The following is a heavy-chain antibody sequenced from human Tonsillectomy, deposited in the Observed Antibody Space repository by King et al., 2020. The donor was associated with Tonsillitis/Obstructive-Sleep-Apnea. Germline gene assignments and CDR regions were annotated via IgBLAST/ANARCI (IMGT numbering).Heavy chain of an antibody. CDR1: GYSFTSYW. J-gene: IGHJ4*02. Sequence: VQLVESGAEVKKPGESLRISCKGSGYSFTSYWISWVRQMPGKGLEWMGRIDPSDSYTNYSPSFQVHVTISADKSISTAYLQWSSLKASDTAMYYCARQTPSAAAPDYWGQGTLVTVSS. CDR3: ARQTPSAAAPDY. D-gene: IGHD6-13*01. CDR2: IDPSDSYT. V-gene: IGHV5-10-1*03.